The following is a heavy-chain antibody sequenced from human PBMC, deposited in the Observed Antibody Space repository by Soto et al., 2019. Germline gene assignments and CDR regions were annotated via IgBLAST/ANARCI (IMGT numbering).Heavy chain of an antibody. Sequence: SVKVSCKASGFTFTSSAMQWVRQARGQRLEWIGWIVVGSGNTNYAQKFQERVTITRDMSTSTAYMELSSLRSEDTAVYYCAASSTPHDYGDYDGAFDIWGQGTMVTVSS. J-gene: IGHJ3*02. CDR2: IVVGSGNT. V-gene: IGHV1-58*02. CDR1: GFTFTSSA. D-gene: IGHD4-17*01. CDR3: AASSTPHDYGDYDGAFDI.